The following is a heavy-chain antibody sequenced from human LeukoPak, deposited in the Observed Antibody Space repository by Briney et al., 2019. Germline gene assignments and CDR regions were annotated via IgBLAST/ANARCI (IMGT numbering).Heavy chain of an antibody. CDR1: GGSISSYY. J-gene: IGHJ5*02. CDR2: IYYSEST. Sequence: SETLSLTCTVSGGSISSYYWSWIRPPPGKGLEGIGNIYYSESTNYNPSLKSRVTISVDTSKNPFSLKLSSVTAATTAVYSCARDAYYYGSGSYWAWFDPWGQGTLVTVSS. V-gene: IGHV4-59*01. CDR3: ARDAYYYGSGSYWAWFDP. D-gene: IGHD3-10*01.